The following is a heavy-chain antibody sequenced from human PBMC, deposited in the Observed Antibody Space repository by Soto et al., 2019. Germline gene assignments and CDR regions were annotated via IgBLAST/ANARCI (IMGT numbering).Heavy chain of an antibody. D-gene: IGHD2-2*01. CDR2: ISGSGGST. CDR1: GFTFSSYA. J-gene: IGHJ4*02. Sequence: WGSLRLSCAASGFTFSSYAMSWVRQAPGKGLEWVSAISGSGGSTYYADSVKGRFTISRDNSKNTLYLKMNRLRAEDTALYYCAKDTRLVPAATDYWGQGTLVTVSS. CDR3: AKDTRLVPAATDY. V-gene: IGHV3-23*01.